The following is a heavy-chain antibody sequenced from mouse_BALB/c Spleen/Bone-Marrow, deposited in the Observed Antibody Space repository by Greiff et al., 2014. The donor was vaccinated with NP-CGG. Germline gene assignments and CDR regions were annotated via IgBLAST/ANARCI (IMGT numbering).Heavy chain of an antibody. CDR1: GYTFTYYT. D-gene: IGHD1-1*02. J-gene: IGHJ4*01. V-gene: IGHV1-4*01. CDR3: AGGGSYPYSAMDS. Sequence: VKLVESGAELARPGASVKMSCKASGYTFTYYTMHWVKQRPGQGLEWIGYINPSSGYTNYNQKFKEKATLTADKSSSTAYMQLSSMTSDDSTVYYCAGGGSYPYSAMDSWGQGTSVTVSS. CDR2: INPSSGYT.